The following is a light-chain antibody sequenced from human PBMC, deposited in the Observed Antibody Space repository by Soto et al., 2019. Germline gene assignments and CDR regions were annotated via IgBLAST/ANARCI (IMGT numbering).Light chain of an antibody. Sequence: EIVLTQSPGTLSVSPGERATLSCRASQTISSNYLAWYQQKPGQAPSLLIYGTSSRATGIPDRFSGSGSGTDFTLTISRLEPEHSPIYYCPQYLSWTFGQATKVEIK. CDR1: QTISSNY. CDR2: GTS. V-gene: IGKV3-20*01. J-gene: IGKJ1*01. CDR3: PQYLSWT.